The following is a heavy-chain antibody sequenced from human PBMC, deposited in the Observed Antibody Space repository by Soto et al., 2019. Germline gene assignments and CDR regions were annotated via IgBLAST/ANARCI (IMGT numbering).Heavy chain of an antibody. CDR1: GFTFSSYA. CDR2: ISGSGGST. D-gene: IGHD3-10*01. V-gene: IGHV3-23*01. Sequence: SGGSLRLSCAASGFTFSSYAMSWVRQAQGKGLEWVSAISGSGGSTYYEDSVKGRFTNYRDNSKNTLYLQMNSLRAEDTAVYYCAKDGTMVRGVIWFDYWGQGTLVTVSS. J-gene: IGHJ4*02. CDR3: AKDGTMVRGVIWFDY.